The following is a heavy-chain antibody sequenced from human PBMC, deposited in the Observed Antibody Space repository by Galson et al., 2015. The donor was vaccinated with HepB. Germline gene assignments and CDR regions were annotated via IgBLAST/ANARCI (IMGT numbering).Heavy chain of an antibody. CDR2: IIPIFGTA. CDR1: GGTFSSYA. Sequence: SVKVSCKASGGTFSSYAISWVRQAPGQGLEWMGGIIPIFGTANYAQKFQGRVTTTADESTSTAYMELSSLRSEDTAVYYCARDGCSSTSCYTILGNWFDPWGQGTLVTVSS. J-gene: IGHJ5*02. CDR3: ARDGCSSTSCYTILGNWFDP. D-gene: IGHD2-2*02. V-gene: IGHV1-69*13.